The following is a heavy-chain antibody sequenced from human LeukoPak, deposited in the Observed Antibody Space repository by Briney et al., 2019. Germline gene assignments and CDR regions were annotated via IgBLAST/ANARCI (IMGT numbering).Heavy chain of an antibody. Sequence: GGSLRLSCAASGFTFSSYWMSWVRQAPGKGLEWVANIKQDGSEKYYVDSVKGRFTISRDNAKNSLYLQMNSLRAEDTAVYYCARTGYSGYEPDAFDIWSQGTMVTVSS. CDR3: ARTGYSGYEPDAFDI. CDR1: GFTFSSYW. D-gene: IGHD5-12*01. J-gene: IGHJ3*02. V-gene: IGHV3-7*01. CDR2: IKQDGSEK.